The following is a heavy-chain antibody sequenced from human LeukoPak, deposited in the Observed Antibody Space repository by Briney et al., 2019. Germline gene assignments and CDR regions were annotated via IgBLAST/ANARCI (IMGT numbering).Heavy chain of an antibody. CDR2: INPNSGGT. D-gene: IGHD3-22*01. CDR1: EYRFTDKY. CDR3: ARLMYYYDSSGYYPDAFDI. Sequence: ASVKVSCKASEYRFTDKYMHWVRQAPGQGLEWMGRINPNSGGTNYAQKFQGRVTMTRDMSTSTVYMELSSLRSEDTAVYYCARLMYYYDSSGYYPDAFDIWGQGTMVTVSS. V-gene: IGHV1-2*02. J-gene: IGHJ3*02.